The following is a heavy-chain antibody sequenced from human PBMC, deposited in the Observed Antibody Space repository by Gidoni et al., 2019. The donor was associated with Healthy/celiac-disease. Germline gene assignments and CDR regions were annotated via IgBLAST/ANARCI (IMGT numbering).Heavy chain of an antibody. Sequence: EVQLLESGGGLVQPGGSLRLSCAASGFTFSSYAMSWVRQAPGKGLEGVSAISGSGGSTYYADSVKGRFTISRDNSKNTLYLQMNSLRAEDTAVYYCAKVSRSPIAAEENFDYWGQGTLVTVSS. CDR3: AKVSRSPIAAEENFDY. CDR1: GFTFSSYA. D-gene: IGHD6-13*01. CDR2: ISGSGGST. J-gene: IGHJ4*02. V-gene: IGHV3-23*01.